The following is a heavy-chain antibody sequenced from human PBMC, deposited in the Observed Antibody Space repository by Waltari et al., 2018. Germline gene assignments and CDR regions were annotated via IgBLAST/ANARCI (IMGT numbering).Heavy chain of an antibody. CDR2: ISWNSGSI. Sequence: GESGGGLVQPGRSLRLSCAASGFTFDDYAMHWVRQAPGKGLEWVSGISWNSGSIGYADSVKGRFTISRDNAKNSLYLQMNSLRAEDTALYYCAKDSYYDFWSGYSDYWGQGTLVTVSS. D-gene: IGHD3-3*01. CDR1: GFTFDDYA. CDR3: AKDSYYDFWSGYSDY. J-gene: IGHJ4*02. V-gene: IGHV3-9*01.